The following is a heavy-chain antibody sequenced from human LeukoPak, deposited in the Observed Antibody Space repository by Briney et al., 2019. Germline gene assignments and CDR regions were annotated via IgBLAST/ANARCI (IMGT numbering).Heavy chain of an antibody. Sequence: SETLSLTCAVYGGSFSGYYWSWIRQPPGKGLEWIGEIYHSGSTNYNPSLKSRVTISVDKSKNQFSLKLSSVTAADTAVYYCARLIIYYDSSVVGLGDWGQGTLVTVSS. CDR2: IYHSGST. D-gene: IGHD3-22*01. J-gene: IGHJ4*02. CDR3: ARLIIYYDSSVVGLGD. CDR1: GGSFSGYY. V-gene: IGHV4-34*01.